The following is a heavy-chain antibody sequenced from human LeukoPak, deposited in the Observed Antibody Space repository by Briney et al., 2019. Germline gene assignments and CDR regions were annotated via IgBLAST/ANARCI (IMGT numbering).Heavy chain of an antibody. V-gene: IGHV3-30*04. D-gene: IGHD3-22*01. Sequence: PGGSLRLSCAASGFTFSSYAMHWVRQAPGKGLEWVAVISYDGSNKYYADSVKGRFTISRDNSKNTLYLQMNSLRAEDTAVYYCAKDRIYYDSSGPFDYWGQGTLVTVSS. J-gene: IGHJ4*02. CDR2: ISYDGSNK. CDR1: GFTFSSYA. CDR3: AKDRIYYDSSGPFDY.